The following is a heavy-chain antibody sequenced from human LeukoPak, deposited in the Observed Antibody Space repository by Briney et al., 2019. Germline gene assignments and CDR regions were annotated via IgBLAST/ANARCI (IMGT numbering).Heavy chain of an antibody. D-gene: IGHD3-16*01. CDR2: INSDGSNS. CDR1: GFTFSSYW. J-gene: IGHJ3*02. V-gene: IGHV3-74*01. Sequence: HPGGSLRLSCAASGFTFSSYWMHWVRHAPGKGLVWVSRINSDGSNSIYGDSVKGRFTISRDNAKNTLYLQLSGLRADDTAVYYCARGGGDHASDIWGQGTMVTVSS. CDR3: ARGGGDHASDI.